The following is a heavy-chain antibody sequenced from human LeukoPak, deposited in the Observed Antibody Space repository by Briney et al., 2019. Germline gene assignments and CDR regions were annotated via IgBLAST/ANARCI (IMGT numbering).Heavy chain of an antibody. CDR3: ARLLAAAGALRH. V-gene: IGHV5-51*01. Sequence: PGESLKTSCKGSGYSFSSYWIGWVRQMPGKGLEWMGIIYPGDSDTRYSPSFQGQVTISADKSISTAYLQWSSLKASDTAIYYCARLLAAAGALRHWGQGTLVTVSS. D-gene: IGHD6-13*01. CDR2: IYPGDSDT. CDR1: GYSFSSYW. J-gene: IGHJ1*01.